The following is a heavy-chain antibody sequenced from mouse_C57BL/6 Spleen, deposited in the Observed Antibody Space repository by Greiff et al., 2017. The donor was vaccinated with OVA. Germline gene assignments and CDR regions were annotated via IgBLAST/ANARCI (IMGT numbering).Heavy chain of an antibody. CDR1: GFTFSSYA. CDR3: ARDGDGAWFAY. J-gene: IGHJ3*01. CDR2: ISDGGSYT. Sequence: EVKLVESGGGLVKPGGSLKLSCAASGFTFSSYAMSWVRQTPEKRLEWVATISDGGSYTYYPDNVKGRFTISRDNAKNNLYLQMSHLKSEDTAMYYCARDGDGAWFAYWGQGTLVTVSA. V-gene: IGHV5-4*01.